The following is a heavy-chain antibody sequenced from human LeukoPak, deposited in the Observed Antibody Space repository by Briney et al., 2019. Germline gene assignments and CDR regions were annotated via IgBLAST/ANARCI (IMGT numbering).Heavy chain of an antibody. CDR2: ISSSSSYI. J-gene: IGHJ4*02. V-gene: IGHV3-21*01. CDR1: GFTFSSYS. D-gene: IGHD6-13*01. CDR3: ARERVVAAAVPFDY. Sequence: GGSLRLSCAASGFTFSSYSMNWVRQAPGEGLEWVSSISSSSSYIYYADSVKGRFTISRDNAKNSLYLQMNSLRAKDTALHDCARERVVAAAVPFDYWGQGTLVTVSS.